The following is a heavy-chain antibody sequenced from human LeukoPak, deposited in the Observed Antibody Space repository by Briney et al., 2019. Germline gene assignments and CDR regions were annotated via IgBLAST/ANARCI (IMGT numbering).Heavy chain of an antibody. D-gene: IGHD6-19*01. J-gene: IGHJ6*02. V-gene: IGHV3-53*01. CDR1: GFTVSSNY. CDR3: ARGGSGWSYYYYYAMDV. CDR2: IYSGGTT. Sequence: GGSLRLSCAASGFTVSSNYMSWVRQAPGKGLEWVSVIYSGGTTYYADSVKGRFTISRDNSKNTLCLQMNSLRAEDTAVYYCARGGSGWSYYYYYAMDVWGQGTTVTVSS.